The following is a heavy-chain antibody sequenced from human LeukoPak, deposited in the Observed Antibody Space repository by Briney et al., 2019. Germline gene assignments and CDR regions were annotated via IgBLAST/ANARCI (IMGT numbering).Heavy chain of an antibody. V-gene: IGHV3-74*01. J-gene: IGHJ4*02. Sequence: PGRSLRLSCAASGFTLSSYWRHWVRQVPGKGLVWVARINPGGSSITYADSVKGRFTISRDNAKNTLYLQMDSLRAEDTGVYYCARSNQADDYWGQGTLVTVSS. D-gene: IGHD1-14*01. CDR3: ARSNQADDY. CDR1: GFTLSSYW. CDR2: INPGGSSI.